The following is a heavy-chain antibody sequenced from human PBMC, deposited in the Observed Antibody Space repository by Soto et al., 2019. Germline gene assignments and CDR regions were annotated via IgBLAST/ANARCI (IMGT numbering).Heavy chain of an antibody. D-gene: IGHD2-21*01. J-gene: IGHJ5*02. CDR3: ARLGAYYQSLDP. V-gene: IGHV4-31*03. CDR2: IFHSGST. CDR1: GGSISSGGYY. Sequence: PSETLSLTCTVSGGSISSGGYYWSWIRQHPGKGLEWIGYIFHSGSTYYNPSLKSRVTISVDTSKNQFSLKLSSVTAADTAVYYCARLGAYYQSLDPWGPGTLVTVSS.